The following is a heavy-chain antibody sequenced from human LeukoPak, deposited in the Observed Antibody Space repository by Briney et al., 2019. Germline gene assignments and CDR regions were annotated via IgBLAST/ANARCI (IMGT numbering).Heavy chain of an antibody. Sequence: PGGSLRLSCAASGFIFSSYGMSWVRQAPGKGLEWVSSISGTAFDTYYADSVKGRFTVSRDNSQNTLYLHLNSLRDEDTALYYCAKEGQTVAGNGYFDSWGQGTLVTVSS. V-gene: IGHV3-23*01. J-gene: IGHJ4*02. CDR3: AKEGQTVAGNGYFDS. CDR2: ISGTAFDT. D-gene: IGHD6-19*01. CDR1: GFIFSSYG.